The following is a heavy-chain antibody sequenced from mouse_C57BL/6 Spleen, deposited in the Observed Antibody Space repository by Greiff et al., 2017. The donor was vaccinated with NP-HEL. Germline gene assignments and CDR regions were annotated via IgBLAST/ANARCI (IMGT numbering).Heavy chain of an antibody. Sequence: VQLQESGAELVRPGTSVKVSCKASGYAFTNYLIEWVKQRPGQGLEWIGVINPGSGGTNYNEKFKGKATLTADKSSSTAYMQLSSLTSEDSAVYFCAREDEDYAMDYWGQGTSVTVSS. CDR3: AREDEDYAMDY. J-gene: IGHJ4*01. CDR2: INPGSGGT. CDR1: GYAFTNYL. V-gene: IGHV1-54*01.